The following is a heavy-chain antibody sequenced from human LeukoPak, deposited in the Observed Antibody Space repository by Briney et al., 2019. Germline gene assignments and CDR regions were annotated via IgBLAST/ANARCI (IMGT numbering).Heavy chain of an antibody. Sequence: PSETLSLTCTVSGDSVTSGGYFWTWIRHHPGKGLEWIGYISNSGTPSYNPSLKSRLSISVDTSNNQFSLRLSSVTAADTAVYYCARDVVVTSSPDAFDIWGQGTMVTVS. J-gene: IGHJ3*02. D-gene: IGHD2-21*02. CDR1: GDSVTSGGYF. V-gene: IGHV4-31*03. CDR3: ARDVVVTSSPDAFDI. CDR2: ISNSGTP.